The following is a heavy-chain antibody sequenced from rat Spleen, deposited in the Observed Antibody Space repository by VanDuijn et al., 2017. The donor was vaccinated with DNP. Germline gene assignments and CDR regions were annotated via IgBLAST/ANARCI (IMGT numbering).Heavy chain of an antibody. Sequence: QVQLKETGPGLVQPSQTLSLTCTVSGFSLTSYTVSWVRQPSGKGPEWMGRMWYDGDTAYNSALKSRLSVSRDTSKSQVFLKMNSLQTEDTAMYFCALAGRGTLDAWGQGTSVTVSS. J-gene: IGHJ4*01. V-gene: IGHV2-32*01. CDR2: MWYDGDT. CDR3: ALAGRGTLDA. D-gene: IGHD4-1*01. CDR1: GFSLTSYT.